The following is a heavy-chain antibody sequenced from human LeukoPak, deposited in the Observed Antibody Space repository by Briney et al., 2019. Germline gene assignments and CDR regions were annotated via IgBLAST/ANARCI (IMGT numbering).Heavy chain of an antibody. V-gene: IGHV1-18*01. D-gene: IGHD3-9*01. CDR3: ARCRDGPVLRYFDWSKGWFDP. CDR1: GYTFTSYG. CDR2: ISAYNGNT. Sequence: ASVKVSCKASGYTFTSYGISWVRQAPGQGLEWMGWISAYNGNTNYAQKLQGRVTMTTDTSTSTAYMELRSLRSDDTAVYYCARCRDGPVLRYFDWSKGWFDPWGQGTLVSVSS. J-gene: IGHJ5*02.